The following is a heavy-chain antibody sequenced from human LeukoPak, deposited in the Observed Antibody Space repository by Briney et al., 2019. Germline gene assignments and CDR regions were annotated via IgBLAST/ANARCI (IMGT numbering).Heavy chain of an antibody. D-gene: IGHD5-12*01. V-gene: IGHV4-30-2*01. CDR3: ARTSGYDERYFDY. J-gene: IGHJ4*02. CDR1: GGSISSGGYS. Sequence: SETLSLTCAVSGGSISSGGYSWSWIRQPPGKGLEWIGYIYHSGSTYYNPSLKSRVTISVDRSKNQFSLKLSSVTAADTAVYYCARTSGYDERYFDYWGQGTLVTVSS. CDR2: IYHSGST.